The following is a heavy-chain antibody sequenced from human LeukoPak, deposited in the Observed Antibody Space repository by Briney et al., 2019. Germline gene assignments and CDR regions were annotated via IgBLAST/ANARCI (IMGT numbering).Heavy chain of an antibody. CDR2: MNPNSGNT. CDR3: ARGRRFLESLPPPGY. J-gene: IGHJ4*02. V-gene: IGHV1-8*01. D-gene: IGHD3-3*01. CDR1: GYTFTSYD. Sequence: ASVKVSCKASGYTFTSYDINWVRQATGQGLEWMGWMNPNSGNTGYAQKFQGRVTMTRNTSISTAYMELSSLRSEDTAVYYCARGRRFLESLPPPGYWGQRTLVTVSS.